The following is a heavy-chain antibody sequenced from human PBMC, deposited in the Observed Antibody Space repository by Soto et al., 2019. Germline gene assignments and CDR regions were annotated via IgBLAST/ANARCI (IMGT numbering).Heavy chain of an antibody. V-gene: IGHV1-46*01. Sequence: QVQLVQSGAEVKKPGASVKVSCKASGYTFTSYYMHWVRQAPGQGLEWMGIINPSGGSTSYAQKCQGRVTMTRDTSTSTVYMELSSLRSEDTALYYCVGYCSGGSCSHPDSWGQGTLVTVSS. J-gene: IGHJ4*02. CDR2: INPSGGST. CDR1: GYTFTSYY. CDR3: VGYCSGGSCSHPDS. D-gene: IGHD2-15*01.